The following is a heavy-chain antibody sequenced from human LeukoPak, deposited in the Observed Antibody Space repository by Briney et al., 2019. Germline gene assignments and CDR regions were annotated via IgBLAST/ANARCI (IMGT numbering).Heavy chain of an antibody. V-gene: IGHV3-9*01. D-gene: IGHD1-1*01. CDR2: INWNNDGI. CDR3: ARDDYNTLGYNFHH. Sequence: GTSLRLSCVASGFTFADHAMHWVRRAPGPGLEWVTGINWNNDGIVYAASVKGRFTVSRDNAKNTLYLQMNGLRPEDTAFYYCARDDYNTLGYNFHHWGQGTLVTVSS. CDR1: GFTFADHA. J-gene: IGHJ1*01.